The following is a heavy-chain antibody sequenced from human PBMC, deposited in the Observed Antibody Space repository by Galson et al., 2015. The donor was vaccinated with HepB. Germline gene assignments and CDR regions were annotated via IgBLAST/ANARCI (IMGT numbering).Heavy chain of an antibody. J-gene: IGHJ3*02. CDR3: AREGYDILTGPDAFDI. V-gene: IGHV3-33*08. Sequence: SLRLSCAASGFTFSSYGMHWVRQAPGKGLEWVAVIWYDGSNKYYADSVKGRFTISRDNPRNTLYLQMNSLRAEDTAVYYCAREGYDILTGPDAFDIWGQGTMVTVSS. CDR2: IWYDGSNK. D-gene: IGHD3-9*01. CDR1: GFTFSSYG.